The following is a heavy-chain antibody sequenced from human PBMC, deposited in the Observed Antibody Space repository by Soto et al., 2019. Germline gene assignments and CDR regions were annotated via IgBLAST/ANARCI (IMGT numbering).Heavy chain of an antibody. J-gene: IGHJ4*02. CDR3: GRTGTTHY. D-gene: IGHD1-1*01. CDR1: GFTFSDYW. CDR2: IKKDGGEK. Sequence: PGGSLRLSCAASGFTFSDYWMTWVRQAPGKGLEWVANIKKDGGEKYYVDSVKGRFTISRDNAKNSVSLQMNSLRAEDTAVYYCGRTGTTHYLGQGTLVTVSS. V-gene: IGHV3-7*05.